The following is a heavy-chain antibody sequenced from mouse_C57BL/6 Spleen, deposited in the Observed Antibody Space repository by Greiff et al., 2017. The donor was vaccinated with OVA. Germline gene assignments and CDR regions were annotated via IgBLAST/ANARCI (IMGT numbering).Heavy chain of an antibody. V-gene: IGHV1-39*01. D-gene: IGHD4-1*01. J-gene: IGHJ4*01. Sequence: EVQLQQSGPELVKPGASVKISCKASGYSFTDYNMNWVKQSNGKSLEWIGVINPNYGTTSYNQKFKGKATLTAEKSSSTAYMQLSSLTSEDSAVYFCARGPNWERKENAMDYWGQGTSVTVSS. CDR1: GYSFTDYN. CDR2: INPNYGTT. CDR3: ARGPNWERKENAMDY.